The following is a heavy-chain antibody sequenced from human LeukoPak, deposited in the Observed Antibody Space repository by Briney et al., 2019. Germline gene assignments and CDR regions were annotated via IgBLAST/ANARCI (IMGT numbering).Heavy chain of an antibody. CDR1: GFTFSSYA. J-gene: IGHJ4*02. V-gene: IGHV3-30*04. Sequence: GGSLRLSCAASGFTFSSYAMHWVRQAPGKGLEWVAVISYDGSNKYYADSVKGRFTISRDNSKNTLYLQMNSLRAEDTAVYYCARDPEVIAAAAPVDYWGQGTLVTVSS. CDR2: ISYDGSNK. CDR3: ARDPEVIAAAAPVDY. D-gene: IGHD6-13*01.